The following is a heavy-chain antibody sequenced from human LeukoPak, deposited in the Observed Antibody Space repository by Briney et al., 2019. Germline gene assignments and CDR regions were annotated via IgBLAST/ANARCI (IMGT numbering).Heavy chain of an antibody. D-gene: IGHD2-15*01. CDR2: INHSGST. Sequence: TSETLSLTCAVYGGSFSGYYWSWIRQPPGKGLEWIGEINHSGSTNYNPSLKSRVTISVDTSKNQFSLKLSSVTAADTAVYYCARGRDIVVVVAAPWYYFDYWGQGTLVTVSS. J-gene: IGHJ4*02. CDR1: GGSFSGYY. V-gene: IGHV4-34*01. CDR3: ARGRDIVVVVAAPWYYFDY.